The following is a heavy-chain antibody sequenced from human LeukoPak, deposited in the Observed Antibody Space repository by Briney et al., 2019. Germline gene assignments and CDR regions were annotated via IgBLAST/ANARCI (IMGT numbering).Heavy chain of an antibody. J-gene: IGHJ4*02. D-gene: IGHD5-12*01. Sequence: PGRSLRLSCAASGFIFSDYYMSWIRQAPGKGLEWVSYIGSSGSTMYYTDSVKGRFTISRDNAKDSLYLQMNSLRAEDTAVYYCARDPGSGYEEHFDYWGQGTLVTVSS. CDR1: GFIFSDYY. CDR3: ARDPGSGYEEHFDY. CDR2: IGSSGSTM. V-gene: IGHV3-11*01.